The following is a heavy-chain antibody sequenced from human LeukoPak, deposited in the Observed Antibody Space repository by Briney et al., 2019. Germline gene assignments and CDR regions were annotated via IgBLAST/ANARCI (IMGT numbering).Heavy chain of an antibody. CDR2: ISNDGNDK. CDR1: GFTFSNYG. V-gene: IGHV3-30*03. J-gene: IGHJ4*02. CDR3: ASGNYFDY. Sequence: GGSLRLSCAASGFTFSNYGMHWVRQAPGKGLEWVAVISNDGNDKYYADSVKGRFTISRDNTKNSLFLQLNSLRAEDTAVYYCASGNYFDYWGQGTLVTVSS.